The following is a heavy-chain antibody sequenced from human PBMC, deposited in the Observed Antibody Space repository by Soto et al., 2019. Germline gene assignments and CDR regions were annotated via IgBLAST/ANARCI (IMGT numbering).Heavy chain of an antibody. CDR1: GDSVSSYSAT. D-gene: IGHD3-10*01. CDR3: VRDRYSSSGWFDP. Sequence: SETLSLTCAISGDSVSSYSATWNWIRQSPSGGLEWLGRTYYRSRFFSDYAESVKSRIIINPDTSKNQFSLQLKSVTPEDTAVYYCVRDRYSSSGWFDPWGQGTPVTVSS. V-gene: IGHV6-1*01. J-gene: IGHJ5*02. CDR2: TYYRSRFFS.